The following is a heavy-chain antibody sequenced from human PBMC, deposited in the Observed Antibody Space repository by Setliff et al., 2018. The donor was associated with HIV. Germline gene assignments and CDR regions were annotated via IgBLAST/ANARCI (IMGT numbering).Heavy chain of an antibody. D-gene: IGHD1-26*01. CDR1: GYTFTSDG. CDR3: ARDRLNLYSGGWGVGY. Sequence: GASVKVSCKASGYTFTSDGISWVRQPPGQGLEWMGRISGYNGNTNFAQKLQGRVTMTTDTSTSTAYMELRSLRSDDAAVYYCARDRLNLYSGGWGVGYWGQGTLVTVSS. J-gene: IGHJ4*02. V-gene: IGHV1-18*01. CDR2: ISGYNGNT.